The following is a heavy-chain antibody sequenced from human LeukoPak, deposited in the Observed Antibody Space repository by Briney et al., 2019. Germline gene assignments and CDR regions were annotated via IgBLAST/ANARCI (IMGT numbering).Heavy chain of an antibody. D-gene: IGHD6-13*01. CDR3: ATTLNVATAGYF. V-gene: IGHV3-7*01. CDR2: VQQEGSEK. J-gene: IGHJ4*02. CDR1: GFTFNSYW. Sequence: GGSLRLSCAASGFTFNSYWMSWVRRAPGKGLEWVANVQQEGSEKYYVDSVKGRFTISRDNAKNSVYLEMKSLRAEDTATYYCATTLNVATAGYFWGQGTLVTVSS.